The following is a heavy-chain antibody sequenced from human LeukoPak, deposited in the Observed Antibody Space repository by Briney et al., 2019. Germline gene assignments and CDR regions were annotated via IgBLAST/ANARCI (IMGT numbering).Heavy chain of an antibody. Sequence: SETLSLTCTVSGDSISSYFWNWIRQPPGKGLEWIVYSDNSGSTNYNPSLKSRVTMSVDMSKKQFSLTLSSVTAADTAVYYCAKREWGRGFDIWGQGTMVTVSS. J-gene: IGHJ3*02. D-gene: IGHD3-16*01. CDR3: AKREWGRGFDI. CDR2: SDNSGST. CDR1: GDSISSYF. V-gene: IGHV4-59*08.